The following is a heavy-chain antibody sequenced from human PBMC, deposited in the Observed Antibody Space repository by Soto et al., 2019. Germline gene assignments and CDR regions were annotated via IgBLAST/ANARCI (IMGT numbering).Heavy chain of an antibody. V-gene: IGHV4-59*01. Sequence: QVQLQESGPGLVKPSETLSLTCSVSGGSISGSYWSWIRQSPGKGLEWLGYVYYTGSTNYSPSLRCRVSISVDTSKNEFSLRLSSVTAADTAVYFCARSVAVPGAHIDYWGQGTQVTVSS. CDR2: VYYTGST. CDR3: ARSVAVPGAHIDY. J-gene: IGHJ4*02. CDR1: GGSISGSY. D-gene: IGHD6-19*01.